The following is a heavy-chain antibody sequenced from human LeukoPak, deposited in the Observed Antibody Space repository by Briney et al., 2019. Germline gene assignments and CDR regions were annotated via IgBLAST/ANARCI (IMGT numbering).Heavy chain of an antibody. V-gene: IGHV4-34*01. Sequence: ASETLSLTCAVYGGSFSGYYWSWIRQPPGKGLEWIGEINHSGNTNSNPSLKSRVTMSVDTSKNQFSLKLSSLTAADTAMYYCARREPHGDYGGKIRYYYYMDVWGKGTTITISS. CDR1: GGSFSGYY. J-gene: IGHJ6*03. D-gene: IGHD4-23*01. CDR3: ARREPHGDYGGKIRYYYYMDV. CDR2: INHSGNT.